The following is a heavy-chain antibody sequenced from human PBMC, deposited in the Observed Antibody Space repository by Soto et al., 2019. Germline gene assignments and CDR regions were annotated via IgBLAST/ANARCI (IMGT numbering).Heavy chain of an antibody. CDR2: LSGSSGTT. CDR3: AKQRADYGSGADTFYFDS. Sequence: GGSLRLSCTVSGVTFSNYAMNWVRQAPGKGLEWVSSLSGSSGTTYYADSVKGRFIISRDNSKNTLYLLMNSLRAEDTALYYCAKQRADYGSGADTFYFDSWGQGALVTVSS. CDR1: GVTFSNYA. J-gene: IGHJ4*02. V-gene: IGHV3-23*01. D-gene: IGHD3-10*01.